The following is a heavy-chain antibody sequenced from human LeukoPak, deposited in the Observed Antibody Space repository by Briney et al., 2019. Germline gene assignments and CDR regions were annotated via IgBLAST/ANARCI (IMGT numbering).Heavy chain of an antibody. Sequence: ASVKVSCKASGYTFTGYYMHWVRQAPGQGLEWMGRINPNSGGTNYAQKFQGRVTMTRDTSISTAYMELSRLRSDDTAVYYCARDETSGIVGAHDYWGQGTLVTVSS. D-gene: IGHD1-26*01. CDR1: GYTFTGYY. J-gene: IGHJ4*02. CDR2: INPNSGGT. V-gene: IGHV1-2*06. CDR3: ARDETSGIVGAHDY.